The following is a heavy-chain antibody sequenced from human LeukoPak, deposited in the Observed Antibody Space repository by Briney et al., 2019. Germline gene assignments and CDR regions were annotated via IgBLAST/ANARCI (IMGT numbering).Heavy chain of an antibody. D-gene: IGHD6-19*01. CDR1: GYTFTGYY. CDR3: ARDRAVAGYYYYGMDV. Sequence: ASVKVSCKASGYTFTGYYMHWVRQAPGQGLEWMGWINPNSGGTNYVQKFQGRVTMTRDTSISTAYMELSRLRSDDTAVYYCARDRAVAGYYYYGMDVWGQGTAVTVSS. J-gene: IGHJ6*02. V-gene: IGHV1-2*02. CDR2: INPNSGGT.